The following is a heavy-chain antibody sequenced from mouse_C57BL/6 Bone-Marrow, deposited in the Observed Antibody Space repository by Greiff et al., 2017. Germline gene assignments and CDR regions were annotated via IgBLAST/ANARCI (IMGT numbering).Heavy chain of an antibody. CDR1: GYSITSGYY. V-gene: IGHV3-6*01. Sequence: EVKLQESGPGLVKPSPSLSLTCSVTGYSITSGYYWNWIRQFPGNQLEWMGYISYDGSNNYNPSLKNRISITRDTSKNQFFLQLNSVTTEDTATYVCAKRGRLYYCDYWGQGTTLTVSS. J-gene: IGHJ2*01. D-gene: IGHD4-1*01. CDR3: AKRGRLYYCDY. CDR2: ISYDGSN.